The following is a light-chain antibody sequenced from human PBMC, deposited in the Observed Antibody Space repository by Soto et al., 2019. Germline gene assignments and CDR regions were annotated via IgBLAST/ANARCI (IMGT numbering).Light chain of an antibody. Sequence: QSALTQAASVSGSPGQSITISCTGTSSDVGSYNLVSWYQQHPGKAPKLRIYEVSKRPSGLSNRFSGSKSGNTASRTISGLQAEDEADYYCCSYAGSRTPLIFGTGTKLTVL. CDR2: EVS. CDR3: CSYAGSRTPLI. J-gene: IGLJ1*01. V-gene: IGLV2-23*02. CDR1: SSDVGSYNL.